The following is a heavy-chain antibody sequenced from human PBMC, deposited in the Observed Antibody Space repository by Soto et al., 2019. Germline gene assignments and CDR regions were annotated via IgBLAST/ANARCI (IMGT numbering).Heavy chain of an antibody. CDR2: IYYTGST. Sequence: SETLSLTCTVSGDSISSSDHYWGWIRQPPGKGLEWIGSIYYTGSTYYNPSLKSRVTMSVDTSKNQFSLKVRSVTAADTAVYYCARREQWLAGHFDYWGQGTLVT. J-gene: IGHJ4*02. CDR1: GDSISSSDHY. V-gene: IGHV4-39*01. CDR3: ARREQWLAGHFDY. D-gene: IGHD6-19*01.